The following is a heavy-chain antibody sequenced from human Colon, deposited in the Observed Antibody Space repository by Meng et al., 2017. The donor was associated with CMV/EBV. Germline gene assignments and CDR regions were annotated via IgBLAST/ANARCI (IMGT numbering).Heavy chain of an antibody. V-gene: IGHV1-2*02. CDR1: GYRFTGYY. J-gene: IGHJ4*02. CDR3: TRKTPSPCYFDY. Sequence: QVQLVQSGAEVKRPXXSMKVSCKATGYRFTGYYMHWVRQAPGQGLEWLGWINPNSGGTNYAQKFQGRVTMTRDTSISTAYMELSSLRSDDTAVYYCTRKTPSPCYFDYWGQGTLVHVSS. CDR2: INPNSGGT.